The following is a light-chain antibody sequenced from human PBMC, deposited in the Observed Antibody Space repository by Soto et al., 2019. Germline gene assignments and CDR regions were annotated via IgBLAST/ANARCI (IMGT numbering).Light chain of an antibody. CDR2: DVG. J-gene: IGLJ1*01. CDR1: SSDVGGYNY. V-gene: IGLV2-14*03. CDR3: SSYTSSSTLYV. Sequence: QAVVTQPASVSGSPGQSITIPCTGTSSDVGGYNYVSWYQHYPGKAPKLMIYDVGNRPSGVSNRFSGSKSDNTASLTISGLQAEDEADYYCSSYTSSSTLYVFGTGTKLTVL.